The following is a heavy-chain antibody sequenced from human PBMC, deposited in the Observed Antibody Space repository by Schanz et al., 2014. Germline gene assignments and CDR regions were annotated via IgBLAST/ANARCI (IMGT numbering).Heavy chain of an antibody. CDR3: VSSGSYSSYAF. CDR1: GFSFSSYA. V-gene: IGHV3-23*01. J-gene: IGHJ4*02. Sequence: EMQLLESGGGLIQPGGSLRLSCATSGFSFSSYAINWVRQAPGKGLEWVSGISGSGASTYYADSVKGRFTISRDNSKNSLYLQMNSLRAEDTAVYHCVSSGSYSSYAFWGQGTLVTVSS. CDR2: ISGSGAST. D-gene: IGHD3-10*01.